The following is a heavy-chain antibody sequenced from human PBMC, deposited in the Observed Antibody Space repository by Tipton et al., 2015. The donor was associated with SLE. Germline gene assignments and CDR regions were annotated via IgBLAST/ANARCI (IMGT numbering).Heavy chain of an antibody. CDR1: GGSISGFY. CDR2: IHNSANT. CDR3: AKTRGSGNYYYFDY. D-gene: IGHD3-10*01. Sequence: TLSLTCTVSGGSISGFYCSWIRQSPGKGLEWIGYIHNSANTKYNPSLGSRVAISVDTSKNQFSLRLSSVTAADTAVYYCAKTRGSGNYYYFDYWGQGTLVTVSS. V-gene: IGHV4-59*01. J-gene: IGHJ4*02.